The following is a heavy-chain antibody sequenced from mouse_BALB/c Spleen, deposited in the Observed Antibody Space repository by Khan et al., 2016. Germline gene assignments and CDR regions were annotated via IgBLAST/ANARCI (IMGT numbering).Heavy chain of an antibody. CDR2: INPDSSKI. Sequence: EVKLLESGGGLVQPGGSLKLSCAASGFDFSRYWMSWVRQAPGKGLEWIGEINPDSSKINYTPSLKDKFIIPRENAKNTMYLPMSKVRSEDTSLYYVARARYYGYLAYWGQGTLVTVSA. V-gene: IGHV4-1*02. CDR1: GFDFSRYW. J-gene: IGHJ3*01. CDR3: ARARYYGYLAY. D-gene: IGHD1-1*01.